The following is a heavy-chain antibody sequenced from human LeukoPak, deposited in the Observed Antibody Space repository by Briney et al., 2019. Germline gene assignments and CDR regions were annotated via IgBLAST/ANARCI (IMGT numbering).Heavy chain of an antibody. Sequence: SETLSLTCTVSGGSISSYYWSWIRQPPGKGLEWIGYIYYSGSTNYNPSLKSRVTISVDTSKNQFSLKLSSVTAADTAVYYCARESRSGYYYDSKFDYWGQGTLVTVSS. CDR1: GGSISSYY. CDR2: IYYSGST. CDR3: ARESRSGYYYDSKFDY. D-gene: IGHD3-22*01. J-gene: IGHJ4*02. V-gene: IGHV4-59*01.